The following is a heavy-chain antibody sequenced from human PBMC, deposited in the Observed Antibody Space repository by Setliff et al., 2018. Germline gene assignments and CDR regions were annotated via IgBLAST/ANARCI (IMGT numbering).Heavy chain of an antibody. D-gene: IGHD3-22*01. CDR2: IHSSGST. CDR3: ASLPYYDSSGYSLSYY. CDR1: DVSISGYY. J-gene: IGHJ4*02. V-gene: IGHV4-4*08. Sequence: SETLSLTCTVSDVSISGYYWSWIRQPPGKGLEWIGYIHSSGSTNYNPSLKSRVTISVDKSKNQFSLKLSSVTAADTAVYYCASLPYYDSSGYSLSYYWGQGTLVTVSS.